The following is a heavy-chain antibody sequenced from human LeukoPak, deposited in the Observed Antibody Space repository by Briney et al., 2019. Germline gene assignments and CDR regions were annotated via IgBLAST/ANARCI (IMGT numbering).Heavy chain of an antibody. J-gene: IGHJ4*02. D-gene: IGHD3-10*01. CDR2: IYHSGST. CDR1: GYSISSGYY. CDR3: ARGLRITMVRGVIYDY. Sequence: SETLSLTCTVSGYSISSGYYWGWIRQPPGKGLEWIGSIYHSGSTNYNPSLKSRVTISVDTSKNQFSLKLSSVTAADTAVYYCARGLRITMVRGVIYDYWGQGTLVTVSS. V-gene: IGHV4-38-2*02.